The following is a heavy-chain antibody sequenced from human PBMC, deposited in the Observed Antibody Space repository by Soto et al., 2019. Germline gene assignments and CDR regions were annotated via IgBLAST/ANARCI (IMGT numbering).Heavy chain of an antibody. D-gene: IGHD3-9*01. J-gene: IGHJ3*02. CDR1: GGSISSSNW. CDR2: IYHSGST. CDR3: ARDLLRYFDWFQPDAFDI. Sequence: QVQLQESGPGLVKPSGPLSLTCAVSGGSISSSNWWSWVRQPPGKGLEWIGEIYHSGSTNYNPSLKSRVTISVDKSKNQFSLKLSSVTAADTAVYYCARDLLRYFDWFQPDAFDIWGQGTMVTVSS. V-gene: IGHV4-4*02.